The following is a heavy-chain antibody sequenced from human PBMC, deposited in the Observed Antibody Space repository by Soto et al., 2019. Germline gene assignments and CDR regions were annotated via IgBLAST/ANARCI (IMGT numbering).Heavy chain of an antibody. CDR1: GFTFSSYS. CDR2: ISGSGGST. Sequence: EVQLLESGGDFVQPGGSLRISCAASGFTFSSYSMTWVRQAPGKGMEWVSTISGSGGSTYYKDSLKGRFTISRDNSKNTLYLQMNSLRAEDTDVYYCAKDWTAIWGQVTRVAVSS. D-gene: IGHD3-3*01. CDR3: AKDWTAI. J-gene: IGHJ3*02. V-gene: IGHV3-23*01.